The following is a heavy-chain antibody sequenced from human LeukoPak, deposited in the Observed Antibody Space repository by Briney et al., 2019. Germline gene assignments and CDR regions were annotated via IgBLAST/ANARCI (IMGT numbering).Heavy chain of an antibody. V-gene: IGHV4-30-2*01. D-gene: IGHD3-22*01. J-gene: IGHJ4*02. CDR1: GGSISSGGFY. CDR3: ARAQDFSDSSGPNYLDF. CDR2: IYDSGNT. Sequence: SETLSLTCTVSGGSISSGGFYWSWIRQPPGKGLEWVGYIYDSGNTYYNPSLKSRVTISVDRSKNQFSLKLSSVTAADTAVYYCARAQDFSDSSGPNYLDFWGQGILVTVSS.